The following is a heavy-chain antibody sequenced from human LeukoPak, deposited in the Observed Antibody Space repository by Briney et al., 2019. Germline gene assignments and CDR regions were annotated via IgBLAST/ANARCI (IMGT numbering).Heavy chain of an antibody. CDR1: GYTFTSYD. J-gene: IGHJ4*02. CDR3: ARAMMVVTNLWGVFDY. D-gene: IGHD3-22*01. V-gene: IGHV1-8*01. Sequence: ASVKVSCKASGYTFTSYDINWVRQATGQGLEWMGWMNPNSGNTGYAQKFQGRVTMTRNTSISTAYMELSSLRAEDTAVYYCARAMMVVTNLWGVFDYWGQGNLVTVSS. CDR2: MNPNSGNT.